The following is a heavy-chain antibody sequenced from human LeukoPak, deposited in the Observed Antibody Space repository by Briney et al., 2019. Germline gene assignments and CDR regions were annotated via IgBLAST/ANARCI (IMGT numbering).Heavy chain of an antibody. CDR2: IIPIFGTA. V-gene: IGHV1-69*05. CDR1: GGTFSSYA. J-gene: IGHJ4*02. Sequence: SVKVSCKASGGTFSSYAISWVRQAPGQGLEWMGRIIPIFGTANYAQKFQGRVTIATDESASTAYMELSSLRSEDTAVYYRAGGLMVYANFDYWGQGTLVTVSS. CDR3: AGGLMVYANFDY. D-gene: IGHD2-8*01.